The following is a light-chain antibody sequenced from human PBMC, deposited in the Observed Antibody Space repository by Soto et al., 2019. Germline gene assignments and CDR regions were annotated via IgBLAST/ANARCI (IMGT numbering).Light chain of an antibody. V-gene: IGLV1-51*01. CDR3: GAWDDGLSAYV. Sequence: QSVLTQPPSVSAAPGQKVTISCAGSGSNVGNHYVSWYQQLPGTAPKLLIYDANKRPSGIPDRFSGSKSATSATLCITGLQTGYEADYYCGAWDDGLSAYVFGPGTKVTVL. J-gene: IGLJ1*01. CDR1: GSNVGNHY. CDR2: DAN.